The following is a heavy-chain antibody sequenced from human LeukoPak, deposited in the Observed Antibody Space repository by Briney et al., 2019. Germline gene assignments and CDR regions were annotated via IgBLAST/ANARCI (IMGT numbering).Heavy chain of an antibody. CDR1: GFTVSRKY. CDR3: ARVLDGGNHYDY. Sequence: VGSLRLSCAVSGFTVSRKYMSRVRQAPGKGLQWVSVLYSGGSTYYADSVKGRFTISRDNSKNTLYLQMNSLRAEDTAVYYCARVLDGGNHYDYCGQGTLVTVSS. CDR2: LYSGGST. V-gene: IGHV3-66*01. J-gene: IGHJ4*02. D-gene: IGHD4-23*01.